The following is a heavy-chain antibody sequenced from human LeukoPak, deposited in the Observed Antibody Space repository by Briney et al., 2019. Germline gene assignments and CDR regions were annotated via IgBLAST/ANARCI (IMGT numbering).Heavy chain of an antibody. CDR1: GGSISSADNY. CDR2: TYHSGST. D-gene: IGHD2-15*01. J-gene: IGHJ5*02. CDR3: ARGGYCSGGSCYWFDP. V-gene: IGHV4-30-2*01. Sequence: TSETLSLTCTVSGGSISSADNYWSWIRQPPGKGLEWIGYTYHSGSTYYNPSLKSRVTISVDRSKNQFSLKLSSVTAADTAVYYCARGGYCSGGSCYWFDPWGQGTLVTVSS.